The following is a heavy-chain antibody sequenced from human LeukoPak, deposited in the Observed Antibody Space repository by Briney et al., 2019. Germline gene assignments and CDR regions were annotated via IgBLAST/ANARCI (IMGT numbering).Heavy chain of an antibody. J-gene: IGHJ4*02. CDR1: GGSFSGYY. CDR3: ARERYGDY. CDR2: INHSGST. Sequence: LSETLSLTCAVYGGSFSGYYWSWIRRPPGKGLEWIGEINHSGSTNYNPSLKSRVTISVDKSKNQFSLKLSSVTAADTAVYYCARERYGDYWGQGTLVTVSS. D-gene: IGHD4-17*01. V-gene: IGHV4-34*01.